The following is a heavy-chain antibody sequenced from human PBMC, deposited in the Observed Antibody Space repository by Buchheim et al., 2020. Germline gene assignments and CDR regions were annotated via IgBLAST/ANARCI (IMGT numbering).Heavy chain of an antibody. CDR1: GGSFSGHY. D-gene: IGHD2-8*02. CDR3: ARTPVGGWGKIDY. Sequence: QVQLQESGPGLVKPSETLSLTCIVSGGSFSGHYWSWIRQPPGKGLEWLGHIYYTGTTNYNPSLNSRVAISLDRSKNQFSLKVNSVTAVDTAAYYCARTPVGGWGKIDYWGQGTL. J-gene: IGHJ4*02. CDR2: IYYTGTT. V-gene: IGHV4-59*11.